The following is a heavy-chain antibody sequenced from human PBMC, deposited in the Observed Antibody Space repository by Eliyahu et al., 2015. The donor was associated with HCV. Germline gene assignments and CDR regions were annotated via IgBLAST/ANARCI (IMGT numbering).Heavy chain of an antibody. CDR2: IYPSESDT. D-gene: IGHD6-6*01. CDR1: GYSFFDYW. Sequence: EVQLVQSGAEVKKPGESLKISCKSSGYSFFDYWIAWVRLMPGKGLEWMGIIYPSESDTRYSPSFEGQVTISVDKSTSTAHLQWNSLKASDTAIYYCARQDGAARYYFDSWGQGTLVHRLL. CDR3: ARQDGAARYYFDS. V-gene: IGHV5-51*01. J-gene: IGHJ4*02.